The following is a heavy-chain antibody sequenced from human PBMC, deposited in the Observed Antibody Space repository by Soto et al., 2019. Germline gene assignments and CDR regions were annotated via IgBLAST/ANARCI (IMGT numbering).Heavy chain of an antibody. Sequence: PGGSLRLSCAASGFTFSRKWMSWVRQAPGKGLEWVANIKEDGSEQYYVDSMKGRFTISRDNAKNSVYLQMNSLRAEDTAVYYYAKYDDWNGYGFDYWGQGTLVTVSS. CDR1: GFTFSRKW. CDR2: IKEDGSEQ. D-gene: IGHD3-3*01. J-gene: IGHJ4*02. CDR3: AKYDDWNGYGFDY. V-gene: IGHV3-7*05.